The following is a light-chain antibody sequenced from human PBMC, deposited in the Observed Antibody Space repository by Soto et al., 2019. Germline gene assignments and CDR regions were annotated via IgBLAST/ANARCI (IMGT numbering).Light chain of an antibody. Sequence: DIQMNQSPSTLSASIGDSATITCRASQSISGWLAWYQQKPGKVSELLIYDASSLESGVPSSVRGGGSGTEFTLTISSLQPDDFATYYCQNKTFGPGTRLENK. J-gene: IGKJ5*01. CDR3: QNKT. V-gene: IGKV1-5*01. CDR2: DAS. CDR1: QSISGW.